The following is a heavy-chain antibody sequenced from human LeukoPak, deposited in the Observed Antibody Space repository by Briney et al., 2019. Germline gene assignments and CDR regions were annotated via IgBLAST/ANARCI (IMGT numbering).Heavy chain of an antibody. D-gene: IGHD1-26*01. J-gene: IGHJ4*02. CDR2: ISGGGGST. CDR1: GLTFSSYV. CDR3: AKGGKWDVTPFDY. Sequence: GGSLRLSCAASGLTFSSYVMSWVHQAPGKGLEWVSTISGGGGSTYYADSVKGRFTISRDNSKNTLYLQVNSLRAEDTAVYYCAKGGKWDVTPFDYWGQGTLVTVSS. V-gene: IGHV3-23*01.